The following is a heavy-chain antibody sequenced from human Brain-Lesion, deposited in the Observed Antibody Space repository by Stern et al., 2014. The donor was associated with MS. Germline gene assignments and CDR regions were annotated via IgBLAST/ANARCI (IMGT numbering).Heavy chain of an antibody. Sequence: EVQLVQSGAEGNKPGESRKISCKGSGERETRNWVGWGSQMPGKGLERMGIIWPGHSDTRYSPSFQGQVTISADKSISTAYLQWSSLQASDTAMYYCARRGDSSSSGFDYWGQGTLVIVSS. J-gene: IGHJ4*02. D-gene: IGHD6-6*01. CDR3: ARRGDSSSSGFDY. CDR1: GERETRNW. V-gene: IGHV5-51*01. CDR2: IWPGHSDT.